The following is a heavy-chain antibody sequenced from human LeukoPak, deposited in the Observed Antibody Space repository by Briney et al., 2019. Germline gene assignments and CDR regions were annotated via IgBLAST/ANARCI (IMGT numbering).Heavy chain of an antibody. Sequence: PGGSLRLSCAASGFTSNYYWMSWVRQAPGKGLEWVANIKQDGSEKYYVDSVKGRFTISRDNAKHSLYLQMNSLRAEDTAVYYCARDSQSGGYPFDSWGQGTLVTVSS. CDR3: ARDSQSGGYPFDS. CDR1: GFTSNYYW. J-gene: IGHJ4*02. V-gene: IGHV3-7*01. D-gene: IGHD1-26*01. CDR2: IKQDGSEK.